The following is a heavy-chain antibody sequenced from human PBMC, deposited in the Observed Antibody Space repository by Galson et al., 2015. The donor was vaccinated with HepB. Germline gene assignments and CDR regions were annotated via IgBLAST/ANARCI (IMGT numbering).Heavy chain of an antibody. CDR1: GFTFSSYS. J-gene: IGHJ5*02. CDR3: AKDKDYVWGSYRYPDWFDP. V-gene: IGHV3-23*01. D-gene: IGHD3-16*02. CDR2: ISSSGGFT. Sequence: SLRLSCAASGFTFSSYSMSWVRQAPGKGLQWVSGISSSGGFTYYADSVKGRFTISGDNSKNTLYLQLNSLRAEDTAVYYCAKDKDYVWGSYRYPDWFDPWGQGTLVTVSS.